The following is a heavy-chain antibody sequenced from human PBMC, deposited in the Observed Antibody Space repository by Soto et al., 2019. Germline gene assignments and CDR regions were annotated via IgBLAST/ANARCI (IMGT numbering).Heavy chain of an antibody. D-gene: IGHD3-3*01. J-gene: IGHJ4*02. CDR3: ARSTRGFLASWTDY. CDR2: MDQDGSDK. Sequence: PGGSLRLSCAASGFTFNTYLMAWIRQAPGKGLEWVASMDQDGSDKYYVDSVKGRFTISRDNAKNSLYLQMNSLRDEYKAVYYCARSTRGFLASWTDYWGQGTLVTVSS. V-gene: IGHV3-7*03. CDR1: GFTFNTYL.